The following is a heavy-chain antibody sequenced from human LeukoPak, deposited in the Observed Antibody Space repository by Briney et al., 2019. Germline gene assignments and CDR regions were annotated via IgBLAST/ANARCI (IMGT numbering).Heavy chain of an antibody. D-gene: IGHD5-18*01. CDR1: GGSVHSYDHY. CDR2: IYSSGTT. V-gene: IGHV4-39*01. CDR3: ARQPHSYGPDYYYYYMDL. Sequence: SDTLSLTCTVSGGSVHSYDHYWAWIRQPPGKGLEWMGTIYSSGTTSYNPSLKSRVTISVDTSSNHFYLTLISVTAADTALYYCARQPHSYGPDYYYYYMDLWGTGTTVTVSS. J-gene: IGHJ6*03.